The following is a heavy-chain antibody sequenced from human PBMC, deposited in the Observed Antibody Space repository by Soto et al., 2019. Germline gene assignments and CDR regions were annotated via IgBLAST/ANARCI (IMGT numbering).Heavy chain of an antibody. D-gene: IGHD5-12*01. CDR1: GFTFGDYA. V-gene: IGHV3-49*03. CDR3: TRDFIVATKDDESWFDP. J-gene: IGHJ5*02. Sequence: GGSLRLSCTASGFTFGDYAMSWFRQAPGKGLEWVGFIRSKAYGGTTEYAASVKGRFTISRDDSKSIAYLQMNSLKTEDTAVYYCTRDFIVATKDDESWFDPWGQGTLVTVSS. CDR2: IRSKAYGGTT.